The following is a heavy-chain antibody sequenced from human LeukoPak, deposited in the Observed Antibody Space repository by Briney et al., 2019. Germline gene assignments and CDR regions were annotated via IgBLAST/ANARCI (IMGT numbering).Heavy chain of an antibody. CDR2: ISYDGSNK. CDR1: GFTFSSYA. J-gene: IGHJ4*02. V-gene: IGHV3-30*04. D-gene: IGHD7-27*01. Sequence: QPGGSLRPSCAASGFTFSSYAMHWVRQAPGKGLEWVAVISYDGSNKYYADSVKGRFTISRDNSKNTLYLQMNSLRAEDTAVYYCAREATGGYYFDYWGQGTLVTVSS. CDR3: AREATGGYYFDY.